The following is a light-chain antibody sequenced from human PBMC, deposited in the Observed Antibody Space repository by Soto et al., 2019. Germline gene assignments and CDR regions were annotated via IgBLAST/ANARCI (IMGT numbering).Light chain of an antibody. CDR2: AAS. J-gene: IGKJ5*01. CDR1: QGISTY. CDR3: QQYRSYPHT. V-gene: IGKV1-16*02. Sequence: DIQMTQSPSSLSASVGDRVTITCRASQGISTYLAWIQQKPGKAPKSLIFAASNLQSGVPSKFCGSGSGTDFTLTITSLQPEDFATYYCQQYRSYPHTFGQGTRLEIK.